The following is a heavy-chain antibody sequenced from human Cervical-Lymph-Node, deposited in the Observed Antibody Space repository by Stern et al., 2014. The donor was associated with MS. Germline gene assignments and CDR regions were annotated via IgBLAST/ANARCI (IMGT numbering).Heavy chain of an antibody. Sequence: EVQLVQSGGGLVQPGGSLRLSCAASGFNVEGFYMTWVRQAPGKGLKWVSLMFTGGAAYSADSVKGRFTISKDDSKKTVHLQMNSLRVDDTAVYYCARGNYGDFLLDYWGQGTLVTVSS. CDR1: GFNVEGFY. V-gene: IGHV3-66*02. CDR2: MFTGGAA. CDR3: ARGNYGDFLLDY. J-gene: IGHJ4*02. D-gene: IGHD4-17*01.